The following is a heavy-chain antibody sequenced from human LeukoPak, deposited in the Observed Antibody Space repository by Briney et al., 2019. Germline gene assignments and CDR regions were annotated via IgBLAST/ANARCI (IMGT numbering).Heavy chain of an antibody. J-gene: IGHJ5*02. Sequence: KPSETLSLTCTVSGGSISSSSYYWGWIRQPPGKGLEWIGSIFYSESTFYNPSLKSRVTMSLDTSKNHFSLKLRSVTAADTAVYYCARVSPDTATDYGWFDPWGQGSLVTVSS. CDR2: IFYSEST. CDR3: ARVSPDTATDYGWFDP. V-gene: IGHV4-39*07. D-gene: IGHD5-18*01. CDR1: GGSISSSSYY.